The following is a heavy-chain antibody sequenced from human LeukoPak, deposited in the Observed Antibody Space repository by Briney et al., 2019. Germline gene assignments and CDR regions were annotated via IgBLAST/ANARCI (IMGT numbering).Heavy chain of an antibody. CDR2: INAGNDDT. J-gene: IGHJ4*02. V-gene: IGHV1-3*01. Sequence: ASVNVSCTASGYTFISYSMHWVRQAPGQRLEWMGWINAGNDDTKYSQEFQGRVTITRDTSASTAYMELSSLRSEDTAVYYCARGDYGSNSHFDSWGQGTLVTVSS. CDR3: ARGDYGSNSHFDS. D-gene: IGHD4-23*01. CDR1: GYTFISYS.